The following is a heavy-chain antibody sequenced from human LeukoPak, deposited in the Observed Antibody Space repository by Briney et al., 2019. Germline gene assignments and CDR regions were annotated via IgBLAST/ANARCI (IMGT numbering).Heavy chain of an antibody. CDR1: GFTFSSYA. CDR3: ARDLRGSDAYYFDY. D-gene: IGHD3-10*01. Sequence: PGRSLRLSCAASGFTFSSYAMHWVRQAPGKGLEWVAVISYDGSNKYYADSVKGRFTISRDNSKNTLYLQMNSLRAEDTAVYYCARDLRGSDAYYFDYWGQGTLVTVSS. V-gene: IGHV3-30-3*01. J-gene: IGHJ4*02. CDR2: ISYDGSNK.